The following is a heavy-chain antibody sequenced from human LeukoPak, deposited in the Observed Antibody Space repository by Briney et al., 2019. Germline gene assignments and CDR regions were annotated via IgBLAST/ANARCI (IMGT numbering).Heavy chain of an antibody. Sequence: GGSLRLSCAASGFTFSSYSMNWVRQAPGKGLEWVSSISSSSSYIYYADSVRGRFTISRDNAKNPLYLQMNSLRAEDTAVYYCAREEGGYSSSYGMDVWGQGTTVTVSS. CDR2: ISSSSSYI. CDR1: GFTFSSYS. CDR3: AREEGGYSSSYGMDV. V-gene: IGHV3-21*01. J-gene: IGHJ6*02. D-gene: IGHD5-18*01.